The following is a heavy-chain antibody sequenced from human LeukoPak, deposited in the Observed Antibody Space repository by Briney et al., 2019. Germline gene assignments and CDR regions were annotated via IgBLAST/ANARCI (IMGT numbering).Heavy chain of an antibody. CDR1: GFTFSNYG. J-gene: IGHJ4*02. Sequence: GGSLRLSCAASGFTFSNYGMHWVRQAPGKGLEWVAVISYDGSNKYYADSVKGRFTISRDNSKNTLYLQMTSLRAEDTAVYYCAREFADSWGQGTLVIVSS. V-gene: IGHV3-30*03. CDR3: AREFADS. CDR2: ISYDGSNK.